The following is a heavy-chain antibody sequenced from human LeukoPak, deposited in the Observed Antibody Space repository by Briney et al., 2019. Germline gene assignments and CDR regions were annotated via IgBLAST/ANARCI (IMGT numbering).Heavy chain of an antibody. D-gene: IGHD1-26*01. J-gene: IGHJ4*02. Sequence: ASVKVSCKASGYTFTSYGISWVRQAPGQGLEWMGWISAYNGNTNYAQKLQGRVTMTEDTSTDTAYMELSSLRSEDTAVYYCATAVGATTGLDYWGQGTLVTVSS. CDR1: GYTFTSYG. CDR2: ISAYNGNT. V-gene: IGHV1-18*01. CDR3: ATAVGATTGLDY.